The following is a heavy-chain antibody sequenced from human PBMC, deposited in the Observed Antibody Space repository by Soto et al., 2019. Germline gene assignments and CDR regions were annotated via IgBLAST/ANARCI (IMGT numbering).Heavy chain of an antibody. CDR2: KSFDGSKT. Sequence: GGSLRLSCAASGFNFSLFGMHWVRQVPGKGLEWVAVKSFDGSKTHYADSVKGRFTISRDNSKNTLYLQMNSLRAEDTAVYNCAKENGYSSSWFEFDYWGQGTLVTVSS. CDR3: AKENGYSSSWFEFDY. J-gene: IGHJ4*02. D-gene: IGHD6-13*01. CDR1: GFNFSLFG. V-gene: IGHV3-30*18.